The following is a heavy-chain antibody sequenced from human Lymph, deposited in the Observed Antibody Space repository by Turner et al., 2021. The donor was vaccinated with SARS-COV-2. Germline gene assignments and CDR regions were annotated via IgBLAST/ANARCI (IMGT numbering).Heavy chain of an antibody. CDR1: AFTSTSFA. Sequence: EVQFLESWGALVPPGCSLCLSSASSAFTSTSFAMNWLRQAPGKGLEWVSALSGYGTNTYYADAVKDRFTISRDNSRNTLYLEMDSLRVEDTAVYYCAKDAGYFIAVAAGGHFFDNWGQGTLVTVSS. CDR2: LSGYGTNT. CDR3: AKDAGYFIAVAAGGHFFDN. V-gene: IGHV3-23*01. D-gene: IGHD6-19*01. J-gene: IGHJ4*02.